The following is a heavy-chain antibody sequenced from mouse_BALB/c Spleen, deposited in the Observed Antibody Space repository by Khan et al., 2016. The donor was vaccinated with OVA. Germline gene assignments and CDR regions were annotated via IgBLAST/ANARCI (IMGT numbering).Heavy chain of an antibody. CDR3: ARAGWDVFAY. V-gene: IGHV1-77*01. J-gene: IGHJ3*01. D-gene: IGHD4-1*01. Sequence: QVQLKQSGPELVKPGASVKMSCKASGYTFTDYVMNWVKQRNGQGLEWIGQIYPGSDSTYYNEKFKGKATLTADRSSSTAYMQLSNLTSEDSPVYYCARAGWDVFAYWGQGTLVSVSA. CDR1: GYTFTDYV. CDR2: IYPGSDST.